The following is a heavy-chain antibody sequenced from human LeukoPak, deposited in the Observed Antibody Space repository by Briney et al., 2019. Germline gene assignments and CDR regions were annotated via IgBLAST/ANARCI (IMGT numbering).Heavy chain of an antibody. J-gene: IGHJ4*02. V-gene: IGHV1-18*01. Sequence: ASVKVSCKASGYTFTNYGISWVRQAPGQGLEWMGWISAYNGNTNYAQKLQGRVTMTTDTSTSTAYMELRSLRSDDTAVYYCARARIVATKRYFDYWGQGTLVTVSS. CDR3: ARARIVATKRYFDY. CDR1: GYTFTNYG. D-gene: IGHD5-12*01. CDR2: ISAYNGNT.